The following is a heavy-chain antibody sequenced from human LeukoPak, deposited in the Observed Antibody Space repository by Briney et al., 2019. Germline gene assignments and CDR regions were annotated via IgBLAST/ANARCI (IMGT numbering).Heavy chain of an antibody. CDR1: GFTFSSYG. CDR3: AKARSLRGYSYGYSDY. CDR2: IRYDGSNK. Sequence: PGGSLRHSCAASGFTFSSYGMHWVRQAPGKGLEWVAFIRYDGSNKYYADSVKGRFTISRDNSKNTLYLQMNSLRAEDTAVYYCAKARSLRGYSYGYSDYWGQGTLVTVSS. D-gene: IGHD5-18*01. J-gene: IGHJ4*02. V-gene: IGHV3-30*02.